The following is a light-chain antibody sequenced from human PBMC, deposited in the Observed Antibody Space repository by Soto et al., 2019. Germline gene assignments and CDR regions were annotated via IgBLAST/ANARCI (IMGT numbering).Light chain of an antibody. V-gene: IGLV2-14*01. Sequence: QSALTQPASVSGSPGQSITISCTGTSSDVGGYNYVSWYQQRPGKAPKVMIYDVSNRPSGVSNRFSGSKSGNTASLTISGRQAEDEADYYCSSYTTSTTYVFGTGTKVTVL. CDR3: SSYTTSTTYV. CDR1: SSDVGGYNY. CDR2: DVS. J-gene: IGLJ1*01.